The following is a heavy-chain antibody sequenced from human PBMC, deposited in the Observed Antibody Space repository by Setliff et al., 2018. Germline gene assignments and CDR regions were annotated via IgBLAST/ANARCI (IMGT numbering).Heavy chain of an antibody. J-gene: IGHJ4*02. D-gene: IGHD1-26*01. CDR3: ATIDGRWAPPQYYFDS. Sequence: SETLSLTCVVHGVSLSDHTWSWIRQSPGQGLEWIGDITHNGVTNYKRSLRSRVTMSVDTSKNHFSLRLTSVTAADSAIYYCATIDGRWAPPQYYFDSWGLGTLVTSPQ. CDR1: GVSLSDHT. CDR2: ITHNGVT. V-gene: IGHV4-34*01.